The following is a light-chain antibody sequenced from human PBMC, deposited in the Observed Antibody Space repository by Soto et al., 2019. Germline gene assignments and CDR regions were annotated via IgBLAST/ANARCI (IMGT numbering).Light chain of an antibody. J-gene: IGLJ1*01. CDR1: GLEGKR. CDR3: QVWEGDEGHHYV. CDR2: DDG. Sequence: SYELTQAPSESVAPGQTARIICGGKGLEGKRVHWYQQKPGQAPVLVVHDDGGRPSGMSDRISGSISGTTATLTISRVEAGDEAVYFCQVWEGDEGHHYVFGGGTKVTVL. V-gene: IGLV3-21*02.